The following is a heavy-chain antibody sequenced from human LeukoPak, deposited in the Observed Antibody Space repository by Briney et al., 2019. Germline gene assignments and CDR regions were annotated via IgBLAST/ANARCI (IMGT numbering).Heavy chain of an antibody. CDR3: AKEPRFLEWYGADY. CDR2: IRYDGSNK. Sequence: GGSLRLSCAASGFTFSSYGMHWVRQAPGKGLEWVAFIRYDGSNKYYADSVKGRFTISRDNSKNTLYLQMNSLRAEDTAVYYCAKEPRFLEWYGADYWGQGTLVTVSS. V-gene: IGHV3-30*02. CDR1: GFTFSSYG. J-gene: IGHJ4*02. D-gene: IGHD3-3*01.